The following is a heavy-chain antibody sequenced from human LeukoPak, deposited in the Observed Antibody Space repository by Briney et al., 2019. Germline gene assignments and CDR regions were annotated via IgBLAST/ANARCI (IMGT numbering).Heavy chain of an antibody. D-gene: IGHD7-27*01. CDR3: ARTELGIGDY. J-gene: IGHJ4*02. CDR1: GYTFTGYY. CDR2: INPNSGGT. V-gene: IGHV1-2*06. Sequence: GASVKVSCKASGYTFTGYYMHWVRQAPGQGLEWVGRINPNSGGTNYAQKFQGRVTMTTDTSTSTAYMELRSLRSDDTAVYYCARTELGIGDYWGQGTLVTVSS.